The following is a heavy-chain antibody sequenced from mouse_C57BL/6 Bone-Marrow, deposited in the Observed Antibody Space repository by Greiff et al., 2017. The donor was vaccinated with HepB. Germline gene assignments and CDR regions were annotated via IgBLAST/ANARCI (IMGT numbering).Heavy chain of an antibody. D-gene: IGHD2-4*01. CDR3: ARRPMIYFDY. V-gene: IGHV5-6*02. CDR2: ISSGGSYT. CDR1: GFTFSSYG. J-gene: IGHJ2*01. Sequence: EVKLVESGGDLVKPGGSLKLSCAASGFTFSSYGMSWVRQTPDKRLEWVATISSGGSYTYYPDSVKGRFTISRDNAKNTLYLQMSSLKSEDTAMYYCARRPMIYFDYWGQGTTLTVSS.